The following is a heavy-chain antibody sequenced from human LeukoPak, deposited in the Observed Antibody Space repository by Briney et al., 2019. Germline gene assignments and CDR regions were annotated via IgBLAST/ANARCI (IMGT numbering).Heavy chain of an antibody. CDR3: ASGRQLGY. Sequence: GGSLRLSCAAATFTLSNYWMSWVSQAPREGLEWVANIKEEGSEKYYVDSVKGRFTISRDNARNSLYLQMTSVRAEDTAVYYCASGRQLGYWGQGTLVTVSS. D-gene: IGHD6-13*01. V-gene: IGHV3-7*01. CDR1: TFTLSNYW. J-gene: IGHJ4*02. CDR2: IKEEGSEK.